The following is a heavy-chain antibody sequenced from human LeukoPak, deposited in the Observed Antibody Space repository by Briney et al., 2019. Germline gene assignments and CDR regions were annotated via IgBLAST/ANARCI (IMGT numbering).Heavy chain of an antibody. Sequence: PSETLSLTCTVSGGSISSYYWSWIQQPPGKGLEWIEYIYYSGSTNYNPSLKSRVTISVDTSKNQFSLKLSSVTAADTAVYYCARNPVSRPDWYFDLWGRGTLVTVSS. CDR2: IYYSGST. D-gene: IGHD1-14*01. J-gene: IGHJ2*01. CDR1: GGSISSYY. V-gene: IGHV4-59*01. CDR3: ARNPVSRPDWYFDL.